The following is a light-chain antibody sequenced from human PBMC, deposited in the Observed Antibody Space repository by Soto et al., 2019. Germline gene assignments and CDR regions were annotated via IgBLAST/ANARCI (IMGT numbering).Light chain of an antibody. CDR2: GAS. CDR3: QQYGISPPFT. J-gene: IGKJ2*01. CDR1: QSISSTC. Sequence: EIVLTQSPGTLSLSPGEKATLSCRASQSISSTCLAWYQLKPGQAPRLLIYGASSRATDAPDRFSGSGSGTDFTLTISRLEPEDFAVYYCQQYGISPPFTFGQGTKLEIK. V-gene: IGKV3-20*01.